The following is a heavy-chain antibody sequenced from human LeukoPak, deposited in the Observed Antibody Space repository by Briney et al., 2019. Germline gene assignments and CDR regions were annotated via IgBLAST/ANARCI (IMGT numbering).Heavy chain of an antibody. D-gene: IGHD6-13*01. CDR2: ISSSGSTI. J-gene: IGHJ5*02. CDR1: GFTFSDYY. V-gene: IGHV3-11*04. CDR3: ASLAAAAADWFDP. Sequence: PGGSLRLSCAASGFTFSDYYMSWIRQAPGKGLEWVSYISSSGSTIYYADSVKGRFTISRDNAKNSLYLQMNSLRAEDTAVYYCASLAAAAADWFDPWGQGTLVTVSS.